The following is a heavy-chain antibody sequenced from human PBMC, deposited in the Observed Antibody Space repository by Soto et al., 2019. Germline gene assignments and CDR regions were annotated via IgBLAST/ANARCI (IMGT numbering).Heavy chain of an antibody. J-gene: IGHJ6*03. CDR2: ISSSSNTI. V-gene: IGHV3-48*01. D-gene: IGHD2-2*01. CDR1: GFTFSSYN. CDR3: ARDPRWFPAASGKTATNSYHYMDV. Sequence: GGSLRLSCAASGFTFSSYNMNWVRRTPGKGLEWVSHISSSSNTIYYADSVKGRFTISRDNAKNSLFRQMTGLRAEDTAVYYCARDPRWFPAASGKTATNSYHYMDVWGKGTTVTVSS.